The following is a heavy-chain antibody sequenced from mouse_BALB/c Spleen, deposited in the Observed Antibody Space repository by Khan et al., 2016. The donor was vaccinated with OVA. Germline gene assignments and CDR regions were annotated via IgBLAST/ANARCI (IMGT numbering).Heavy chain of an antibody. D-gene: IGHD1-1*01. J-gene: IGHJ4*01. Sequence: EVKLLESGPGLVKPSQSLSLTCTVTGYSITSDYAWNWIRQFPGNKLEWMGYISYSGSTNYNPALKSRISITRDTSKNQFFLQLNSVTTEDTTTLYCARDGSRYNYAMDYWGQGTSVTVSS. CDR2: ISYSGST. CDR1: GYSITSDYA. V-gene: IGHV3-2*02. CDR3: ARDGSRYNYAMDY.